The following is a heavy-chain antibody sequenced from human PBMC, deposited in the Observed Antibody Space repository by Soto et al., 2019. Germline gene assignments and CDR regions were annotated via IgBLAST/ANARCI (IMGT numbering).Heavy chain of an antibody. Sequence: QITLKESGPTLVKPTQTLTLTCTFSGFSLSTNGEGVGWIRKPPGKALEWLALVYWDDDKRYSPSLNSRFTITKDTSKNQVVLTMTNMDPVDTATYYCVHRRVQIFDFWGHGALVTVSS. CDR1: GFSLSTNGEG. D-gene: IGHD1-1*01. CDR3: VHRRVQIFDF. CDR2: VYWDDDK. J-gene: IGHJ4*01. V-gene: IGHV2-5*02.